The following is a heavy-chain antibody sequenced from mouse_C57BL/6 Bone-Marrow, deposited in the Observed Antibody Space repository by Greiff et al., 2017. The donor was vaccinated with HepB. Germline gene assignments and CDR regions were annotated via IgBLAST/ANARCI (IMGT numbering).Heavy chain of an antibody. J-gene: IGHJ3*01. D-gene: IGHD2-2*01. V-gene: IGHV1-55*01. CDR3: ARESDLLWLRRRAY. CDR1: GYTFTSYW. Sequence: VQLQQSGAELVKPGASVKMSCKASGYTFTSYWITWVKQRPGQGLEWIGDIYPGSGSTNYNEKFKSKATLTVDTSSSTAYMQLSSLTSEDSAVYYCARESDLLWLRRRAYWGQGTLVTVSA. CDR2: IYPGSGST.